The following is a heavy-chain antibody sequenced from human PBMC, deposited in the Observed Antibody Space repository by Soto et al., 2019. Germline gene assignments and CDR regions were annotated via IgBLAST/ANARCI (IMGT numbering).Heavy chain of an antibody. D-gene: IGHD6-19*01. V-gene: IGHV3-74*01. CDR1: GFTFSSYW. CDR2: VKGDGSDT. Sequence: GGSLRLSCAASGFTFSSYWMHWVRQAPGKGLVWVSRVKGDGSDTTYADSVRGRFTISRDNTKNTLYLQMNSLRPEDTAVYYCARAQWRADDAFDIWGHGTMVTVSS. J-gene: IGHJ3*02. CDR3: ARAQWRADDAFDI.